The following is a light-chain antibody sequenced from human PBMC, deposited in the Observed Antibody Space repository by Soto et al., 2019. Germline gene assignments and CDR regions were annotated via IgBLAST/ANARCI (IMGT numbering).Light chain of an antibody. CDR2: GAS. CDR3: HRYNRSPYN. Sequence: EIVLTQSPGTLSLSPGERVTLSCRASQSVHNNYLAWYQQKPGQAPRLLIYGASTRATGISDRFSGSGYGTDFTLTISRLDAEDVGVFSFHRYNRSPYNFGQGTKLEIK. V-gene: IGKV3-20*01. CDR1: QSVHNNY. J-gene: IGKJ2*01.